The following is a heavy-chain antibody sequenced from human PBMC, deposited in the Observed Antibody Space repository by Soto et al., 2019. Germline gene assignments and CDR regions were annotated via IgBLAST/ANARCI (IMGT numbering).Heavy chain of an antibody. Sequence: QVQLQESGPGLVKPSETLSLTCTVSGGSISNYYWTWIRQPPGKGLEWIGYIYSSGSTNYNPSLKSRVTISLDTSKTQFSLKLSSVTAADTAVYYFAKLPWADYGGIFDPWGPGTLGTDST. CDR3: AKLPWADYGGIFDP. D-gene: IGHD4-17*01. J-gene: IGHJ5*02. V-gene: IGHV4-59*01. CDR1: GGSISNYY. CDR2: IYSSGST.